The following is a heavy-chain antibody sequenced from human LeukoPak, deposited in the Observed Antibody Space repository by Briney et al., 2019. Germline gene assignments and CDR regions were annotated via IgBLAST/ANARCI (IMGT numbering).Heavy chain of an antibody. CDR2: IYYSGST. Sequence: SETLSLTCTVSGGSISSSSYYWGWIRQPPGKGLEWIGSIYYSGSTYYNPSLKSRVTISVDTSKNQFSLKLSSVTAADTAVYYCARGSDSSGYPDAFDIWGQGTMVTVSS. V-gene: IGHV4-39*07. CDR3: ARGSDSSGYPDAFDI. J-gene: IGHJ3*02. D-gene: IGHD3-22*01. CDR1: GGSISSSSYY.